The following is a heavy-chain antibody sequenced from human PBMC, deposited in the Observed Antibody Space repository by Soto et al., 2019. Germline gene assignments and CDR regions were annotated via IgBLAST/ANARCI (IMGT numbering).Heavy chain of an antibody. CDR1: GYIFSRYG. CDR2: ISGYNRNT. CDR3: AREAAAERNYYGLDV. V-gene: IGHV1-18*04. J-gene: IGHJ6*02. Sequence: QVQLVQSGPEVRKPGASVKVSCKASGYIFSRYGISWVRQAPGQGLEWMAWISGYNRNTKFGERVQGRVNVTTDTSTSTAYMELRSLRSDDTAVYYCAREAAAERNYYGLDVWGQGTTVIVSS. D-gene: IGHD6-13*01.